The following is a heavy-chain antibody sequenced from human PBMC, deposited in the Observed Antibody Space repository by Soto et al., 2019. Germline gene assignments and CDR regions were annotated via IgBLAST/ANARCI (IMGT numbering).Heavy chain of an antibody. J-gene: IGHJ4*02. D-gene: IGHD5-12*01. V-gene: IGHV3-33*01. Sequence: GGSLRLSCAASGFTFSSYGMHWVRQAPGKGLEWVAVIWYDGSNKYYADSVKGRFTISRDNSKNTLYLQMNSLRAEDTAVYYCARDARVIRRGHFDYWGQGTLVTVSS. CDR3: ARDARVIRRGHFDY. CDR2: IWYDGSNK. CDR1: GFTFSSYG.